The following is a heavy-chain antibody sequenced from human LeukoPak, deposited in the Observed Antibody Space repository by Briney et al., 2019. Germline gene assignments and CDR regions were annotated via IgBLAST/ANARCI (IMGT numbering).Heavy chain of an antibody. D-gene: IGHD2-2*01. Sequence: GGSLRLSCAASGFTFSSYAMHWVRQAPGKGLEWVAVISYDGSNKYYADSVKGRFTISRDNSKNTLYLQMNSLRAEDTAVYYCARNDYLGGYCRSAACSSRAWFDSWGQGTLVTVSS. J-gene: IGHJ5*01. CDR2: ISYDGSNK. CDR3: ARNDYLGGYCRSAACSSRAWFDS. V-gene: IGHV3-30-3*01. CDR1: GFTFSSYA.